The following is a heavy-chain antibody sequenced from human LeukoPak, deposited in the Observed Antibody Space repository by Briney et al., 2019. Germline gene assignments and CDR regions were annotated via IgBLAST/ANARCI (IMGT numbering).Heavy chain of an antibody. CDR1: GYTFTGYY. D-gene: IGHD4-17*01. CDR3: ARESFSTVTSATDAFDI. CDR2: INPNSGGT. J-gene: IGHJ3*02. Sequence: ASVKVSCKASGYTFTGYYIYWVRQAPGQGLEWMGWINPNSGGTNSAQKFQGRVTMTRDTSISTAYMELSRLRSDDTAVYYCARESFSTVTSATDAFDIWGQGTMVTVSS. V-gene: IGHV1-2*02.